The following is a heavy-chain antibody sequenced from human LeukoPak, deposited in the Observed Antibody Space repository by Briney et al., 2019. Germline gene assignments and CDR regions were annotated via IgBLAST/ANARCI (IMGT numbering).Heavy chain of an antibody. D-gene: IGHD1-1*01. CDR3: ARDYTRTTGWFDP. CDR1: GFTVSSNS. CDR2: IYSDNT. J-gene: IGHJ5*02. Sequence: GGSLRLSCTVSGFTVSSNSMSWVRQASGKGLEWVSFIYSDNTHYSDSVKGRFTISRDNSKNTLYLQMNSLRAEDTAVYYCARDYTRTTGWFDPWGQGTLVTVSS. V-gene: IGHV3-53*01.